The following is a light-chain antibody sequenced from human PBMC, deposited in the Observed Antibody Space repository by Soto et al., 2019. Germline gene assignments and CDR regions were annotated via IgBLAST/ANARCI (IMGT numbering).Light chain of an antibody. V-gene: IGLV2-23*03. CDR1: SSDVGSYNL. CDR3: CSYAGSSTVVV. CDR2: EGS. J-gene: IGLJ2*01. Sequence: QSALTQPASVSGSPGQSITFSCTGTSSDVGSYNLVSWYQQHPGKAPKLMIYEGSKRPSGVSNRFSGSKSGNTASLTISGLQAEDEADYYCCSYAGSSTVVVFGGGTKLTVL.